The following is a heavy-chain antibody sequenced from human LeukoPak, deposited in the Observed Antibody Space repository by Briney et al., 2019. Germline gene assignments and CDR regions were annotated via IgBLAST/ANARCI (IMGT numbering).Heavy chain of an antibody. J-gene: IGHJ4*02. D-gene: IGHD1-1*01. Sequence: GGSLRLSCAASGFSFSPSWMHWVRQAPGMGLEWVSRTNGDGTDTIYADSVKGRFTISRDNAKNTLYLQMNSLRAEDTAVYYCARACTTGTTLLGFWGQGTLVTVSS. CDR3: ARACTTGTTLLGF. V-gene: IGHV3-74*01. CDR2: TNGDGTDT. CDR1: GFSFSPSW.